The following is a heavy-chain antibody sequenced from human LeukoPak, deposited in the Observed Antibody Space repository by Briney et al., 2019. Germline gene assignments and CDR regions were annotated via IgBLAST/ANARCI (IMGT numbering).Heavy chain of an antibody. CDR3: ARDLGSRRSSWYGLSDY. V-gene: IGHV1-2*02. CDR2: INPNSGGT. CDR1: GDILSSHA. Sequence: ASVKVSCKASGDILSSHAISWVRQAPGQGLEWMGWINPNSGGTNYAQKFQGRVTMTRDTSISTAYMELSRLRSDDTAVYYCARDLGSRRSSWYGLSDYWGQGTLVTVSS. D-gene: IGHD6-13*01. J-gene: IGHJ4*02.